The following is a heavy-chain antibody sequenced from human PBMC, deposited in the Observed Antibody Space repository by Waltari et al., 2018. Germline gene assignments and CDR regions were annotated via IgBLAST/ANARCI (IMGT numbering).Heavy chain of an antibody. D-gene: IGHD3-10*01. CDR1: GGSISSHY. CDR2: IYYSGST. Sequence: QVQLQESGPGLVKPSETLSLTCTVSGGSISSHYWSWIRQPPGKGLEWIGYIYYSGSTNSTPSLKSRCTRSVNTSKNQFSLKRSSVTAADTAVYYCARGGGGFRELFYWGQGTLVTVSS. J-gene: IGHJ4*02. CDR3: ARGGGGFRELFY. V-gene: IGHV4-59*11.